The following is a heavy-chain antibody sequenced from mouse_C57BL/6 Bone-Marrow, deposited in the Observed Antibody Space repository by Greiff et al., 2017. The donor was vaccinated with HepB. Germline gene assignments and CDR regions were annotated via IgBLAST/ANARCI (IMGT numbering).Heavy chain of an antibody. CDR1: GYTFTDYN. J-gene: IGHJ3*01. V-gene: IGHV1-18*01. D-gene: IGHD2-12*01. Sequence: LVEPGASVKIPCKASGYTFTDYNMDWVKQSHGKSLEWIGDINPNNGGTIYNQKFKGKATLTVDKSSSTAYMELRSLTSEDTAVYYCARGGALYSPWFAYWGQGTLVTVSA. CDR2: INPNNGGT. CDR3: ARGGALYSPWFAY.